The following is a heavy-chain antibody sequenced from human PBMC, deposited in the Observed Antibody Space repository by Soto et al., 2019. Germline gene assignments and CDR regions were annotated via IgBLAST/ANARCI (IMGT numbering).Heavy chain of an antibody. J-gene: IGHJ4*02. CDR2: ISAYNGNT. Sequence: QVQLVQSGAEVKKPGASVKVSCKASGYTFTSYGISWVRQAPGQGLEWMGWISAYNGNTNYAQKLQGRVTMTTDTSTSTAYMELRSMRSDDTAVYFCARVPSNYGSGSYYACYFDYWGQGTLVTVSS. CDR3: ARVPSNYGSGSYYACYFDY. V-gene: IGHV1-18*01. CDR1: GYTFTSYG. D-gene: IGHD3-10*01.